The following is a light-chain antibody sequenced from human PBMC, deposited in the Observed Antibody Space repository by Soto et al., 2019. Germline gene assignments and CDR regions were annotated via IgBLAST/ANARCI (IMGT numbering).Light chain of an antibody. CDR1: SSDVGGYKH. CDR3: NSHRSSGTRV. V-gene: IGLV2-14*01. J-gene: IGLJ1*01. CDR2: EVS. Sequence: QSVLTQPASVSGSPGQSITISCTGTSSDVGGYKHVSWYQHHPGKAPKLMIYEVSNRPSGVSNCFSGSKSGYTASLTISGLQAEDEADYYCNSHRSSGTRVFGTGTKVTV.